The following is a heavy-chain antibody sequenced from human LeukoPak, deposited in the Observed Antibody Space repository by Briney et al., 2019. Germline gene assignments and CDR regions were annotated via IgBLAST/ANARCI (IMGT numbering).Heavy chain of an antibody. V-gene: IGHV3-23*01. J-gene: IGHJ5*02. Sequence: PGGSLRLSCAASGFTFNNYAMTWVRQAPGKGLEWVSLISSGGGSTYYADSVKGRFTISRDNSKNTLYLQMSSLRVEDTAIYYCAKDSLHWFDPWGQGTLVTVSS. CDR3: AKDSLHWFDP. CDR2: ISSGGGST. CDR1: GFTFNNYA.